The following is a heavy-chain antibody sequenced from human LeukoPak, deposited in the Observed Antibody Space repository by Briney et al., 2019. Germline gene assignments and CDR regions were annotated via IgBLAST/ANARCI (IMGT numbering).Heavy chain of an antibody. CDR2: INPSGGSQ. J-gene: IGHJ2*01. Sequence: ASVKVSCKASGYTFTSYYMHWVRQAPGQGLEWMGIINPSGGSQSYAQKFQGRVTMTRDMSTSTVYMELSSLRSEDTAVYYCARGGWDWYFDLWGRGTLVTVSS. V-gene: IGHV1-46*01. D-gene: IGHD6-19*01. CDR1: GYTFTSYY. CDR3: ARGGWDWYFDL.